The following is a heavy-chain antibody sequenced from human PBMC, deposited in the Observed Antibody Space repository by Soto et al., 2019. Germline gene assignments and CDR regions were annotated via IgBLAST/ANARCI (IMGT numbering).Heavy chain of an antibody. Sequence: ASVKVSCKASGYTFTSYGISWVRQAPGQGLEWMGWISAFNGNTYYAQKLQGRVTMTEDTSTDTAYMELSSLRSEDTAVYYCATGATSDIVVVPARVATPFDYWGQGTLVTVSS. CDR1: GYTFTSYG. CDR3: ATGATSDIVVVPARVATPFDY. J-gene: IGHJ4*02. V-gene: IGHV1-18*01. D-gene: IGHD2-2*01. CDR2: ISAFNGNT.